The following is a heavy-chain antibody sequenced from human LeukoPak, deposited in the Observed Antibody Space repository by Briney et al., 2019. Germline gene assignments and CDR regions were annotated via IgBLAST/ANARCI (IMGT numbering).Heavy chain of an antibody. D-gene: IGHD2-21*01. V-gene: IGHV3-15*01. CDR2: IQNLAAGGAT. CDR1: GFTFRDAW. Sequence: GGSLRLSCAASGFTFRDAWMTWVRQAAGRGLEYIGRIQNLAAGGATDYAAFVKGRFTISSDDSTTTLYLQMNSLEIEDTAVYYCNSPPDWGQGALVTVSS. J-gene: IGHJ4*02. CDR3: NSPPD.